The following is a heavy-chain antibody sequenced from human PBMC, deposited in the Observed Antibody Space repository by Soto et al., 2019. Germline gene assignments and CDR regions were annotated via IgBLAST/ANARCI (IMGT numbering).Heavy chain of an antibody. CDR3: ARGSGFPPYCFDF. Sequence: ASLKVSWKSSVYTFTSYGIIWVRPAPGQGLEWMGWISAYNGNTSYAQKLQGKVTMTTDTSTSTAYMELRSLRSDDTAVYYCARGSGFPPYCFDFWGQGTLVTVSS. J-gene: IGHJ4*03. D-gene: IGHD5-12*01. V-gene: IGHV1-18*01. CDR2: ISAYNGNT. CDR1: VYTFTSYG.